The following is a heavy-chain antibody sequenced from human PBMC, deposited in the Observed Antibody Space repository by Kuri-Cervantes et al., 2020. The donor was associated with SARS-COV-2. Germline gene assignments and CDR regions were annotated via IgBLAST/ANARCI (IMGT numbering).Heavy chain of an antibody. Sequence: GGSLRLSCAASGFTFSSYSMNWVRQAPGKGLEWVSDISGSGGSTYYAASVKGRFTISRDNSKNTLYLQMNSLRAEDTAVYYCAKEFFSLGWDGGHLEYWGQGTLVTVSS. CDR2: ISGSGGST. CDR3: AKEFFSLGWDGGHLEY. D-gene: IGHD3-16*01. CDR1: GFTFSSYS. V-gene: IGHV3-23*01. J-gene: IGHJ4*02.